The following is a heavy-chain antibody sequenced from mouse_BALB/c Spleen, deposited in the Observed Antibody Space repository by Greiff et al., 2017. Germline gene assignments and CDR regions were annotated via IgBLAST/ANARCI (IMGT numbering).Heavy chain of an antibody. CDR3: ARGLLGGY. V-gene: IGHV5-4*02. J-gene: IGHJ3*01. CDR2: ISDGGSYT. CDR1: GFTFSDYY. D-gene: IGHD2-10*01. Sequence: EVQVVESGGGLVKPGGSLKLSCAASGFTFSDYYMYWVRQTPEKRLEWVATISDGGSYTYYPDSVKGRFTISRDNAKNNLYLQMSSLKSEDTAMYYCARGLLGGYWGQGTLVTVSA.